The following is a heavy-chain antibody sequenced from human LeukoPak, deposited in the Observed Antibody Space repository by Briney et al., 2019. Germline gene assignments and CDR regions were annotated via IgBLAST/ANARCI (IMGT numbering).Heavy chain of an antibody. Sequence: PSETLSLTYTVSGGSISSYYWSWIRQPAGKGLEWIGRIYTSGSTNYNPSLKSRVTMSVDTSKNQFSLKLSSVTAADTAVYYCAREGDSSGYYYYYYMDVWGKGTTVTISS. V-gene: IGHV4-4*07. D-gene: IGHD3-22*01. CDR1: GGSISSYY. J-gene: IGHJ6*03. CDR2: IYTSGST. CDR3: AREGDSSGYYYYYYMDV.